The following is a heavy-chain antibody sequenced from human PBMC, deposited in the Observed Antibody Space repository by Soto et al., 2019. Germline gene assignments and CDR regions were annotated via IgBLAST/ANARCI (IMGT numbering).Heavy chain of an antibody. V-gene: IGHV3-23*01. J-gene: IGHJ3*02. D-gene: IGHD5-18*01. CDR3: AKDGRGYRDAFDM. CDR1: GFTFSSYV. Sequence: QTGGSLRLSCTASGFTFSSYVMNWVRQAPGKGLEWVSTISVSGVNTYYADSVKGRFTISRDNSKNTLYVQMNSLRAEDTAVYYCAKDGRGYRDAFDMWGEGTMV. CDR2: ISVSGVNT.